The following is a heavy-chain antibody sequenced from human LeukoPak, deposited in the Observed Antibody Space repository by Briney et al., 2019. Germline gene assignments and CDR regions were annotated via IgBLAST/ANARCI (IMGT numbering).Heavy chain of an antibody. CDR2: IKHDGNEK. V-gene: IGHV3-7*01. CDR3: ARDAEVGTLFGVLSRYNWFDP. D-gene: IGHD3-3*01. CDR1: GFSFSYYW. J-gene: IGHJ5*02. Sequence: GGSLRLSCTASGFSFSYYWMSWVRQAPGKGLEWVANIKHDGNEKYYVDSVKGRFTISRDNAKKSLYLQMNSLRVEDTALYYCARDAEVGTLFGVLSRYNWFDPWGQGTLVTASS.